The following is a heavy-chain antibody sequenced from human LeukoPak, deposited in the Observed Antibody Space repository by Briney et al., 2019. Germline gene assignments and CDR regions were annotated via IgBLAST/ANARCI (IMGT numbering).Heavy chain of an antibody. CDR2: ISYDGSNK. D-gene: IGHD2-21*02. CDR3: AKVSVVTAILSDY. Sequence: PGGSLRLSCAASGFTFSSYGMHWVRQAPGKGLEWVAVISYDGSNKYYADSVKGRFTISRDNSKNTLYLQMNSLRAEDKAVYYCAKVSVVTAILSDYWGQGTLVTVSS. J-gene: IGHJ4*02. V-gene: IGHV3-30*18. CDR1: GFTFSSYG.